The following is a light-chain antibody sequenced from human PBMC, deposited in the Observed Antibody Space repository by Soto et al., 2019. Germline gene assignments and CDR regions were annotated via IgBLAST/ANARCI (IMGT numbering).Light chain of an antibody. CDR3: SSYAGGNLYV. CDR2: HDT. V-gene: IGLV3-1*01. J-gene: IGLJ1*01. Sequence: SYELTQPPSVSASPGHTASIPCSGDQLGDKYTSWYQQKPGQSPVLVIYHDTKRPSGIPERFSGSNSGNTASLTVSGLQAEDEADYYCSSYAGGNLYVFGTGTKLTVL. CDR1: QLGDKY.